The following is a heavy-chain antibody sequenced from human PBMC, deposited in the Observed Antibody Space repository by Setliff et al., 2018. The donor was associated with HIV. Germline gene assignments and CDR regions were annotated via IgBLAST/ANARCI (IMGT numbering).Heavy chain of an antibody. V-gene: IGHV4-38-2*02. Sequence: SETLSLTCTVSGFSISSDYYGGWIRQPPGKGLEWIGSIYHSGSTYYNPSLQSRVTMAVDTSKNQFSLKLTSVTAADTAVYYCARGRPDDSVGFGYWGQGTLVTVSS. D-gene: IGHD3-22*01. CDR3: ARGRPDDSVGFGY. CDR1: GFSISSDYY. J-gene: IGHJ4*02. CDR2: IYHSGST.